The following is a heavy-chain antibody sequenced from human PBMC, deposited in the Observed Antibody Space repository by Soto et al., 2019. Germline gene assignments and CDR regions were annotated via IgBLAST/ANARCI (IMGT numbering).Heavy chain of an antibody. J-gene: IGHJ1*01. CDR3: AKATNSPEYFQH. CDR2: IYYSGST. D-gene: IGHD1-26*01. CDR1: GGSISSSSYY. V-gene: IGHV4-39*01. Sequence: QLQLQESGPGLVKPSETLSLTCTVSGGSISSSSYYWGWIRQPPGKGLEWIGSIYYSGSTYYNPSLKSRVTIAVDTSNNQLSLKLSSVTAADTAVYYCAKATNSPEYFQHCVQGTLVTVSS.